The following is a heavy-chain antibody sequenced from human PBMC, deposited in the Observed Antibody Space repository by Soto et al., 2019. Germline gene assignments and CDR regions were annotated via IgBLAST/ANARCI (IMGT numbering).Heavy chain of an antibody. Sequence: EVQLVESGGGLVQLGGSLRLSCAASGSTFSSSEMHWVRQAPGKGLEWLSYISKSSSVIYYADSVKGRFTISRDNANNLLYLQMNSLRAEDTAVYFCASVNLRFSYGIDVWGQGTTVTVSS. J-gene: IGHJ6*02. CDR1: GSTFSSSE. CDR3: ASVNLRFSYGIDV. V-gene: IGHV3-48*03. CDR2: ISKSSSVI. D-gene: IGHD3-3*01.